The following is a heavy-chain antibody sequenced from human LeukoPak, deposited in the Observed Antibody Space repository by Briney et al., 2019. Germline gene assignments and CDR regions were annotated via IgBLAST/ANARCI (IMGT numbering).Heavy chain of an antibody. V-gene: IGHV1-69*13. CDR1: GGIFSTFA. CDR2: FIPNFGTA. J-gene: IGHJ3*02. Sequence: SVKVSCKASGGIFSTFAINWVRQAPGQGLEWMGNFIPNFGTANYAQKFQDRVTITADDSTNTAYMELSSLRSEDTAVYYCARDLTGFDIWGQGTVVTVSS. CDR3: ARDLTGFDI.